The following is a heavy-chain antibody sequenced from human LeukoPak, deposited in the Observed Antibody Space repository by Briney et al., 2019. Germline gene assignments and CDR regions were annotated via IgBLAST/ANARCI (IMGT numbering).Heavy chain of an antibody. J-gene: IGHJ4*02. V-gene: IGHV3-48*02. CDR1: GLTFSTYN. CDR2: INSSNSPI. CDR3: ARDRCSGGSCYCDY. Sequence: GGSLRLSCAASGLTFSTYNMNWVRQAPGKGLEWVSSINSSNSPIYYADSVKGRFTISRDNGKNSLYLQMNILRDEDTAVYYCARDRCSGGSCYCDYWGRGAVVTVTS. D-gene: IGHD2-15*01.